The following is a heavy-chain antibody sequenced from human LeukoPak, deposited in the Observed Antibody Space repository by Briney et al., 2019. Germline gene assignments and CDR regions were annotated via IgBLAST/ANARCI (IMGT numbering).Heavy chain of an antibody. CDR3: ARDYWWNYDY. J-gene: IGHJ4*02. Sequence: PGGSLRLSCAASGFSFKDTGMHWVRQAPGKGLEWVAVISKDGSDKYYPGSVRGRFTISRDNSKNTIYLQMDSLRAEDTAIYYCARDYWWNYDYWGQGTLVTVSS. CDR2: ISKDGSDK. CDR1: GFSFKDTG. D-gene: IGHD1-7*01. V-gene: IGHV3-30*19.